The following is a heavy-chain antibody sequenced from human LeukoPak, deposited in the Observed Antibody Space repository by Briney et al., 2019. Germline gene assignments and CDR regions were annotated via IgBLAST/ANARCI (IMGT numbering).Heavy chain of an antibody. V-gene: IGHV3-53*01. Sequence: GGSLRLSCAASGFTVSSNYMSWVRQAPGKGLEWVSVIYSGGSTYYADSVKGRFTISRDNAKNSLYLQMNSLRAEDTAVYYCARVDYGDYAGEDYWGQGTLVTVSS. CDR3: ARVDYGDYAGEDY. D-gene: IGHD4-17*01. J-gene: IGHJ4*02. CDR2: IYSGGST. CDR1: GFTVSSNY.